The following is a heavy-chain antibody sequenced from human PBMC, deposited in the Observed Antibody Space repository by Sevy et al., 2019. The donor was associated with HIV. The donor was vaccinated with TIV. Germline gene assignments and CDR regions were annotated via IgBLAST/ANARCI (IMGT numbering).Heavy chain of an antibody. CDR1: GFTFGDYA. D-gene: IGHD3-10*01. CDR2: IRSKAYGGTT. J-gene: IGHJ6*02. CDR3: TRATGITMVRGVEYGMDD. V-gene: IGHV3-49*03. Sequence: GESLKISCTASGFTFGDYAMSWFRQAPGKGLEWVGFIRSKAYGGTTEYAASVKGRFTISRDDSKSIAYLQMNSLKTEDTAVYYCTRATGITMVRGVEYGMDDWGQRTTVTVSS.